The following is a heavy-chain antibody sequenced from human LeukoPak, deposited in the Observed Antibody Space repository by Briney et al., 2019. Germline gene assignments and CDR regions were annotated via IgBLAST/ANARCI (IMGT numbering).Heavy chain of an antibody. Sequence: SETLSLTCTVSGGSISSYYWSWIRQPPGKGLEWIGYIYYSGSTNYNPSLKSRVTISVDTSKNQFSLKLSSVTAADTAVYYRATSLGYSGYDWIFDYWGQGTLVTVSS. D-gene: IGHD5-12*01. J-gene: IGHJ4*02. CDR2: IYYSGST. V-gene: IGHV4-59*01. CDR1: GGSISSYY. CDR3: ATSLGYSGYDWIFDY.